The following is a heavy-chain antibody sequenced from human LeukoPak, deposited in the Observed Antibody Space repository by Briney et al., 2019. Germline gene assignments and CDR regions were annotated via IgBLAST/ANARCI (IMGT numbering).Heavy chain of an antibody. CDR2: ISGSGGST. V-gene: IGHV3-23*01. Sequence: HPGGSLRLSCAASGFTFSSYAMSWVRQAPGKGLEWVSAISGSGGSTYYADSVKGRFTISRDNSKNSLYLQMNSLRAEDTAVYYCAKDTDRRVDYFDYWGQGTLVTVSS. J-gene: IGHJ4*02. CDR1: GFTFSSYA. CDR3: AKDTDRRVDYFDY.